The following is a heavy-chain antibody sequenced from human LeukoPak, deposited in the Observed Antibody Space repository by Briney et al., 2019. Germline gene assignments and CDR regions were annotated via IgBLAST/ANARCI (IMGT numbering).Heavy chain of an antibody. CDR3: ARFGRITMVLGVIPRYLYFDL. V-gene: IGHV4-34*01. J-gene: IGHJ2*01. CDR2: INHSGST. Sequence: SETLSLTCAVYGGSFSGYYWSWIRQPPGKGLEWIGEINHSGSTNYNPSLKSRVTISVDTSKNQFSLKLSSVTAADPAVYYCARFGRITMVLGVIPRYLYFDLCGRGALVTVSS. CDR1: GGSFSGYY. D-gene: IGHD3-10*01.